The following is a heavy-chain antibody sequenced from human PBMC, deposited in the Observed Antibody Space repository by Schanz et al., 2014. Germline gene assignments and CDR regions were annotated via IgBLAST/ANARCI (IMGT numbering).Heavy chain of an antibody. CDR3: AKEEVYVDSNGMDV. CDR2: ISFSGNTI. D-gene: IGHD2-8*01. V-gene: IGHV3-48*04. CDR1: GFTFSTYT. J-gene: IGHJ6*02. Sequence: EVQLVESGGGLVQPGGSLRLSCAASGFTFSTYTLNWVRQAPGKGLEWISYISFSGNTIYYADSVKGRFTISRDNAKNSLYLQMNSLRAEDTALYYCAKEEVYVDSNGMDVWGQGTTVTVSS.